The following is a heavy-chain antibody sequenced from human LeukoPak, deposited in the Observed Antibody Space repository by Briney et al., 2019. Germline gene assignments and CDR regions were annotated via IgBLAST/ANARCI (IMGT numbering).Heavy chain of an antibody. CDR3: AAAAVCGGDCYYYYYYYMDV. V-gene: IGHV1-2*02. D-gene: IGHD2-21*01. J-gene: IGHJ6*03. CDR2: INPNSGGT. Sequence: GASVKVSCKASGYTFTGYYMHWVRQAPGQGLEWMGWINPNSGGTNYAQKFQGRVTMTRDTSISTAYMELSRLRSDDTAVYYCAAAAVCGGDCYYYYYYYMDVWGKGTTVTVS. CDR1: GYTFTGYY.